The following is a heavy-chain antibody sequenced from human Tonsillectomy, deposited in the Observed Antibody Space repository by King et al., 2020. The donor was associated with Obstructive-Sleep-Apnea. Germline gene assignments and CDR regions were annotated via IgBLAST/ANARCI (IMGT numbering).Heavy chain of an antibody. CDR2: VYYSGNT. D-gene: IGHD5-12*01. CDR1: VGSINNYY. CDR3: ARHRGVEDYGGYGDYFDY. Sequence: QLQESGPGLVKPSETLSLTCSVSVGSINNYYWSWIRQPPGKGLEWIGDVYYSGNTNFNPSLKSRVTISSDTSKLQFSLRLSSVTAADTAVYYCARHRGVEDYGGYGDYFDYWGQGTLVTVSS. J-gene: IGHJ4*02. V-gene: IGHV4-59*08.